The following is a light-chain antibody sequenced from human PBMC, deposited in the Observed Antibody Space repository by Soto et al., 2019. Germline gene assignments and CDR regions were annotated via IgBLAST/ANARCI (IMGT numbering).Light chain of an antibody. Sequence: DIPMTQSPSSLSASVGDRVTITCRASRNIGNYLNWYQQKPESAPKLLIYLTSSLQSGVPSRFSGSGSGTDFTLTISSLQPEDFATYYCQQSYSTPYSFGQGTKLEIK. CDR2: LTS. CDR1: RNIGNY. CDR3: QQSYSTPYS. J-gene: IGKJ2*01. V-gene: IGKV1-39*01.